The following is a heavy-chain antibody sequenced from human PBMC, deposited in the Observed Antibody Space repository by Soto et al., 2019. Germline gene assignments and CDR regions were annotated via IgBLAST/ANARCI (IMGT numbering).Heavy chain of an antibody. D-gene: IGHD6-13*01. Sequence: VGSLRLSCAASGFTFSSYAMSWVRQAPGKGLEWVSAISGSGGSTYYADSVKGRFTISRDNSKNTLYLQMNSLRAEDTAVYYCAKCKGRIAAAGTIDYWGQGTLVTVSS. CDR1: GFTFSSYA. CDR2: ISGSGGST. J-gene: IGHJ4*02. V-gene: IGHV3-23*01. CDR3: AKCKGRIAAAGTIDY.